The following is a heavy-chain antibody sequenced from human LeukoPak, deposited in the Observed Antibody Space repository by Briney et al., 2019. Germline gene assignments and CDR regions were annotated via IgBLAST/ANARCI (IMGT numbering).Heavy chain of an antibody. V-gene: IGHV3-7*03. CDR2: IKQDGSEK. CDR1: GFPFSSYW. D-gene: IGHD6-13*01. CDR3: ARPYSSSWYD. Sequence: PGGSLRLSCVASGFPFSSYWMTWVRQAPGKGLEWVANIKQDGSEKYYVDSVKGRFTISRDNAKNSLYLQMNSLRAEDTAVYYCARPYSSSWYDWGQGTLVTVSS. J-gene: IGHJ4*02.